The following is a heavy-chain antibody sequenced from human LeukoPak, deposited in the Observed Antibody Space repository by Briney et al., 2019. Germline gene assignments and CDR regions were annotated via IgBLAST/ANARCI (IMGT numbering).Heavy chain of an antibody. CDR1: GGSISSGGYY. Sequence: SQTLSLTCTVSGGSISSGGYYWSWIRQHPGKGLEWIGYIDYSGSTYYNPSLKSRVTISVDTSKNQFSLKLSSVTAADTAVYYCARGAEGDAFDIWGQGTMVTVSS. V-gene: IGHV4-31*03. CDR3: ARGAEGDAFDI. CDR2: IDYSGST. J-gene: IGHJ3*02.